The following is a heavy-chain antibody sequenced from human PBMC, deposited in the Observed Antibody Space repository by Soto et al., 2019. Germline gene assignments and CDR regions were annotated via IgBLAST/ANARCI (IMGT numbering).Heavy chain of an antibody. CDR2: IYYSGST. CDR1: GGSVTSGDYY. Sequence: QVQLQESGPGLEKPSQTLSLTCTVSGGSVTSGDYYWSWIRQPPGKGLEWIGYIYYSGSTYYNPSLQPRVTISVDTSKNQFSLKLSSVTAADTAMYYCARGSFSSSSSWFDPWGQGTLVTVSS. CDR3: ARGSFSSSSSWFDP. V-gene: IGHV4-31*03. D-gene: IGHD6-6*01. J-gene: IGHJ5*02.